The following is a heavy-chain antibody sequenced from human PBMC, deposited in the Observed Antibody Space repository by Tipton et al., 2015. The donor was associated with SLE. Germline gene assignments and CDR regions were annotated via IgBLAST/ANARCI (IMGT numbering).Heavy chain of an antibody. J-gene: IGHJ4*02. D-gene: IGHD6-13*01. CDR1: GDSINGYY. CDR3: ALSMTAASGPFDY. CDR2: VYSSGFS. V-gene: IGHV4-59*01. Sequence: LRLSCTVSGDSINGYYWTWIRQPPGKGLEWVGYVYSSGFSDYNPSLRSRVTISLDTSKNQFSLRLSSATAADTAVYYCALSMTAASGPFDYWGQGILVTVS.